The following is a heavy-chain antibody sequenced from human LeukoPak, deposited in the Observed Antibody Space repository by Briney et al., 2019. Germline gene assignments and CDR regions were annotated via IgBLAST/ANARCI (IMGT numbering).Heavy chain of an antibody. Sequence: GASVKVSCTASGYTFTSYGISWVRQAPGQGLEWMGWISAYNGNTNYAQKLQGRVTMTTDTSTSTAYMELRSLRSDDTAVYYCARADLPYYYDSSGYFDYWGQGTLVTVSS. CDR3: ARADLPYYYDSSGYFDY. D-gene: IGHD3-22*01. CDR2: ISAYNGNT. J-gene: IGHJ4*02. CDR1: GYTFTSYG. V-gene: IGHV1-18*01.